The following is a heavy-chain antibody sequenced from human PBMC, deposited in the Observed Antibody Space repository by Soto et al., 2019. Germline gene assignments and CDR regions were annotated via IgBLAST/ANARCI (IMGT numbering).Heavy chain of an antibody. CDR3: TTLVVVAATRNY. J-gene: IGHJ4*02. D-gene: IGHD2-15*01. CDR2: IKSKTDGGTT. V-gene: IGHV3-15*01. Sequence: GGSLRLSCAASGFTFSNAWMSWVRQAPGKGLEWVGRIKSKTDGGTTDYAAPVKGRFTISRDDSKNTLYLQMNSLKTEDTAVYYCTTLVVVAATRNYWGQGTLVTVSS. CDR1: GFTFSNAW.